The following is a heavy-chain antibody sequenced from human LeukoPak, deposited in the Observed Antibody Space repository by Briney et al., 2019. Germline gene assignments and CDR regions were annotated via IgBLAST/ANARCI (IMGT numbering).Heavy chain of an antibody. Sequence: PGGSLRLSCVASKFAFNSYSMNWFRRAPGKGLGWVASITSGSKYIFYGDSVKGRFTISRDNAENSLFLQMNSLRAEDTGVYYCARDEETVAGLNGFDLWGQGTLVTVSS. V-gene: IGHV3-21*01. CDR2: ITSGSKYI. J-gene: IGHJ4*02. CDR1: KFAFNSYS. D-gene: IGHD6-19*01. CDR3: ARDEETVAGLNGFDL.